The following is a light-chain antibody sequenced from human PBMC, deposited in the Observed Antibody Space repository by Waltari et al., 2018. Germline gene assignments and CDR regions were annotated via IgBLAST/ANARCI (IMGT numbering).Light chain of an antibody. V-gene: IGLV2-14*01. CDR3: SSYTNSGNVV. J-gene: IGLJ2*01. CDR2: EVS. Sequence: QSALTQPASVPGSPGQAITISCTGTSSDIGRYNYVSWYQQHPGKAPKLVISEVSNRPSGVSNRFSGSKSGNTASLTISGLQAEDGAHYYCSSYTNSGNVVFGGGTKLTVL. CDR1: SSDIGRYNY.